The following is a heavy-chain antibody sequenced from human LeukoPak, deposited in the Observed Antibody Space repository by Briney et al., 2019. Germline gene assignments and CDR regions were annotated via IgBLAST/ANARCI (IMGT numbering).Heavy chain of an antibody. J-gene: IGHJ4*02. CDR2: INPNDGDT. CDR3: ARANFLYCSSSTCLFDY. CDR1: GYTFTDYY. V-gene: IGHV1-2*02. Sequence: ASVKVSCTASGYTFTDYYMHWVRQAPGQGFEWMGWINPNDGDTNYAQKFQGRVTMTRDTSISIAHMEVSRLRSDDTAVYYCARANFLYCSSSTCLFDYWGQGTLVTVSS. D-gene: IGHD2-2*01.